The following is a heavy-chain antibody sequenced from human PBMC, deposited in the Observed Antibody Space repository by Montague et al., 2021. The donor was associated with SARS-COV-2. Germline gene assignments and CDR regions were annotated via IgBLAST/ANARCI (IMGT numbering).Heavy chain of an antibody. CDR2: IFYTGST. CDR3: ARAQNICLIANCVNYFDL. Sequence: SETLSLTCSVSGGSTSNYYWTWIRQSPGKGLQWIGYIFYTGSTKFNPSLKSRVSMSLDTSENHFSLRLSAVTAADTARYYCARAQNICLIANCVNYFDLWGLGALVTVSS. J-gene: IGHJ4*02. V-gene: IGHV4-59*01. D-gene: IGHD2-15*01. CDR1: GGSTSNYY.